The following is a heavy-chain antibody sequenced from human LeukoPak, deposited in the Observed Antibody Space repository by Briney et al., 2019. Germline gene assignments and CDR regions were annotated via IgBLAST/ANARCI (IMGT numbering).Heavy chain of an antibody. V-gene: IGHV3-66*01. D-gene: IGHD3-10*01. CDR3: AKDGTYGSGSYLDY. CDR2: VYSGGST. CDR1: GFSVSRNY. Sequence: PGGSLRLSCAASGFSVSRNYMNWVRQAPGKGLEWVSIVYSGGSTHYADSVKGRFTISTDNSKNTLYLQMNSLRAEDTAVYYCAKDGTYGSGSYLDYWGQGTLVTVSS. J-gene: IGHJ4*02.